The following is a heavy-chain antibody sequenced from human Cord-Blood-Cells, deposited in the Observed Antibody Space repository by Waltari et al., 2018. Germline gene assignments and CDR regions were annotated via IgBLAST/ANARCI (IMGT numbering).Heavy chain of an antibody. CDR2: IYYSGST. V-gene: IGHV4-39*01. CDR3: ARQRSYYDILTGYYAFDI. D-gene: IGHD3-9*01. Sequence: QLQLQESGPGLVKPSETLSITCTVSVGSISSSSYYWGWIRHPPGKGLEWIGSIYYSGSTYYNPSLKSRVTISVDTSKNQFSLKLSSVTAADTAVYYCARQRSYYDILTGYYAFDIWGQGTMVTVSS. J-gene: IGHJ3*02. CDR1: VGSISSSSYY.